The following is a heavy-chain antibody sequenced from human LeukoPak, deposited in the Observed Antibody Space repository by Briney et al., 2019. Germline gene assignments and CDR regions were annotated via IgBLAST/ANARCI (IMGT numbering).Heavy chain of an antibody. D-gene: IGHD3-16*01. CDR2: VYYRGST. J-gene: IGHJ3*02. CDR3: AKWGTGRVAFDI. Sequence: SETLSLTCTVSGGSINSSYWNWIRQPPGKGLEWIGYVYYRGSTNYNPSLKSRVTISINTSKNHFSLRLSSVTAADTAVYYCAKWGTGRVAFDIWGQGTVVTVSS. V-gene: IGHV4-59*12. CDR1: GGSINSSY.